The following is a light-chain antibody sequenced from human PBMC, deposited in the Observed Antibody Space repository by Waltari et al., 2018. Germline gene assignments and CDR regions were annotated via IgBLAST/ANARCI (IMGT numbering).Light chain of an antibody. CDR2: LRSDGSH. J-gene: IGLJ2*01. CDR1: SGHSNFA. CDR3: QTGGTGIQV. V-gene: IGLV4-69*01. Sequence: QLVLTQSPSASASLGASVKLTCTLSSGHSNFAIAWPQQQPEKGPRYLMTLRSDGSHSKGDGLPDRFSGSRSGAVRYLTIASLPAEDEADSYCQTGGTGIQVCGGGTKLTVL.